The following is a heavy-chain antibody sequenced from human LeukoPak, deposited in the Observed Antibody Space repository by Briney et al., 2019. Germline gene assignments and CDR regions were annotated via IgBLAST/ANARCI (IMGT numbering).Heavy chain of an antibody. CDR2: IHYRGAT. CDR1: RGSPSGYS. CDR3: VRGPYGASISKWFDP. V-gene: IGHV4-59*01. Sequence: SQTLSPTSPVSRGSPSGYSWSWIRQSHEGGLEWIGYIHYRGATAYNPTLRSRVTLSVDTSKNQFALQLRSVTTADTAVYYCVRGPYGASISKWFDPWGQGTQVIVSP. D-gene: IGHD4/OR15-4a*01. J-gene: IGHJ5*02.